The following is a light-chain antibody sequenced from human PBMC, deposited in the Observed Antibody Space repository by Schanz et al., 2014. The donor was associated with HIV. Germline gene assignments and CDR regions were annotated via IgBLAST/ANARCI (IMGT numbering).Light chain of an antibody. CDR1: SSDVGVYNY. CDR2: DVN. CDR3: CSYAGSSTYV. J-gene: IGLJ1*01. Sequence: QSVLTQPASVSGSPRQSITISCTGTSSDVGVYNYLSWYQQHPGKAPKLMIYDVNNRPSGVSNRFSGSKSGNTASLTISGLQAEDEADYYCCSYAGSSTYVFGTGTKLTVL. V-gene: IGLV2-14*03.